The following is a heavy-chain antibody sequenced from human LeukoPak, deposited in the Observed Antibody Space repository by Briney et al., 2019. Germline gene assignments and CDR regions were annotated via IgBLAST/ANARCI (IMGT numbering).Heavy chain of an antibody. CDR2: ISSSSSYI. Sequence: GGSLRLSCGASGFTFRDYWMSWVRQAPGKGLEWVSSISSSSSYIYYADSVKGRFTISRDNAKNSLYLQMNSLRAEDTAVYYCARDISGQDPYCSGGSCYTDAFDIWGQGTMVTVSS. J-gene: IGHJ3*02. CDR3: ARDISGQDPYCSGGSCYTDAFDI. D-gene: IGHD2-15*01. V-gene: IGHV3-21*01. CDR1: GFTFRDYW.